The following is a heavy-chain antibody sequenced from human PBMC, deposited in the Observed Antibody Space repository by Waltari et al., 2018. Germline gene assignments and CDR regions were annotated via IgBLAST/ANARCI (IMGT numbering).Heavy chain of an antibody. D-gene: IGHD6-19*01. CDR2: ISSGGSAT. V-gene: IGHV3-48*03. CDR3: ASGWVFDY. J-gene: IGHJ4*02. Sequence: NWVRQAPGEGLECVAHISSGGSATYYADSVKGRFTISRDNAKRSLYLQMTSLSPEDTGVYYCASGWVFDYFGQGTLVTVSS.